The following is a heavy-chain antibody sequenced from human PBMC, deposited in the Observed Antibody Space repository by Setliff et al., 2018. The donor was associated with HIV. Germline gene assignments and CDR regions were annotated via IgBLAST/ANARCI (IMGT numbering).Heavy chain of an antibody. J-gene: IGHJ4*02. CDR1: GDSINSGPYS. V-gene: IGHV4-39*01. CDR2: ISYGGNT. Sequence: PSETLSLTCTVSGDSINSGPYSWGWIRQPPGKGLESIGSISYGGNTYYNPSLKSRVLISGDTSKNQFALKLSSVTAADTGVYYCARRAGFSEGSGYWFYWGQGTRVTVSS. D-gene: IGHD3-22*01. CDR3: ARRAGFSEGSGYWFY.